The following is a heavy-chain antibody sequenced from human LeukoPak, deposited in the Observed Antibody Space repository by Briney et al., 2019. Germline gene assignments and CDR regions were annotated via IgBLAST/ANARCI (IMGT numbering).Heavy chain of an antibody. Sequence: SETLSLTCTVSGDSITRGTYYWNWIRQPAGRGVEWIGRISTSGRISYTPSLKSRVTISIDTSRNLVSLRLTSVSATDTAVYFCGRDRGNGDYGDYFDSWGQGTLVIVSS. V-gene: IGHV4-61*02. D-gene: IGHD4-17*01. CDR3: GRDRGNGDYGDYFDS. CDR2: ISTSGRI. J-gene: IGHJ4*02. CDR1: GDSITRGTYY.